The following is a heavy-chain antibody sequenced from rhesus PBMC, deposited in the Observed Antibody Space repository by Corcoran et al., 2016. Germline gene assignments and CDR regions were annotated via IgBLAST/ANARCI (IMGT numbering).Heavy chain of an antibody. Sequence: EVQLVQSGAEVKKPGASVKISCKASGYTFTDYYLHWVRQTPGKGLEWMGRVDPEDGETIYAQKFQDRVTITAGTSTDTAYMGLSSLRSEDTAVYYCATGQLVDYWGQGVLVTVSS. CDR2: VDPEDGET. J-gene: IGHJ4*01. CDR3: ATGQLVDY. CDR1: GYTFTDYY. V-gene: IGHV1-111*02. D-gene: IGHD6-13*01.